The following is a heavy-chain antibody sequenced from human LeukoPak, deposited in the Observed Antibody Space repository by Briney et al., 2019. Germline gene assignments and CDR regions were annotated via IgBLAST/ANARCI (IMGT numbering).Heavy chain of an antibody. V-gene: IGHV4-4*02. CDR1: GGSISSSNW. J-gene: IGHJ6*02. D-gene: IGHD3-16*01. CDR2: IYHSGST. CDR3: ARAASPGGGDYYYGMDV. Sequence: SETLSLTCAVSGGSISSSNWWSWVRQPPGKGLEWIGEIYHSGSTNYNPSLKSRVTISVDTSKNQFSLKLSSVTAADTAVYYCARAASPGGGDYYYGMDVWGQGTTVTVSS.